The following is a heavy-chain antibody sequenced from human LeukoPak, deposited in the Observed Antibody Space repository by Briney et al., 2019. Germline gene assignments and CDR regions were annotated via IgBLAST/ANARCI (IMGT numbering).Heavy chain of an antibody. Sequence: GGSLRLSCAASGSTFNDYYMSWIRQAPGKGLEWVSCISSSGTTKYYADSVKDRFTISRDNAKKSMYLQMNSLRAEDTAVYYCARVRSRNWYDAFDIWGQGTMVTVSS. J-gene: IGHJ3*02. V-gene: IGHV3-11*04. CDR2: ISSSGTTK. CDR3: ARVRSRNWYDAFDI. CDR1: GSTFNDYY. D-gene: IGHD6-13*01.